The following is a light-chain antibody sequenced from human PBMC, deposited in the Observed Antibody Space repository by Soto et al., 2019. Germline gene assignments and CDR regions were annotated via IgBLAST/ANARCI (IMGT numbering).Light chain of an antibody. CDR1: SSNIGSNY. CDR3: GAWDSSLSAGV. V-gene: IGLV1-51*01. J-gene: IGLJ3*02. Sequence: QSVLTQPPSVSAAPGQKVTISCSGSSSNIGSNYVSWYQQLPGTAPKLLIYDNNERPSGIPDRFSGSKSGTSASLGITGLQTGDEADYYCGAWDSSLSAGVFXGGTKLTVL. CDR2: DNN.